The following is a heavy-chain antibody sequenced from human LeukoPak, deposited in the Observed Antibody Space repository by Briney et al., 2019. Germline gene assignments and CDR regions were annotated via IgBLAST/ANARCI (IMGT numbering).Heavy chain of an antibody. CDR1: GYTFTCYY. V-gene: IGHV1-2*02. CDR3: ARDRGSNWNFGPGHTDNWFDP. CDR2: INPNSGGT. D-gene: IGHD1-7*01. J-gene: IGHJ5*02. Sequence: GASVKVSCKASGYTFTCYYMHWVRQAPGQGLDWMGWINPNSGGTNYAQKFQGRVTMTRDTSISTAYMELSRLGSDDTAVYYCARDRGSNWNFGPGHTDNWFDPWGQGTLVTVSS.